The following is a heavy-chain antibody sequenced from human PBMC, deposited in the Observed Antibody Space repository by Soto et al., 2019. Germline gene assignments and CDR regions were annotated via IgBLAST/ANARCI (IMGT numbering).Heavy chain of an antibody. CDR3: TRRRITMVRGAISMDV. Sequence: PGGSLRLSCTASGFTFGDYAMSWFRQAPGKGLEWVGFIRSKAYGGTTEYAASVKGRFTISRDDSKSIAYLQMNSLKTEDTAVYYCTRRRITMVRGAISMDVWGKGTTVTVSS. D-gene: IGHD3-10*01. J-gene: IGHJ6*03. CDR1: GFTFGDYA. V-gene: IGHV3-49*03. CDR2: IRSKAYGGTT.